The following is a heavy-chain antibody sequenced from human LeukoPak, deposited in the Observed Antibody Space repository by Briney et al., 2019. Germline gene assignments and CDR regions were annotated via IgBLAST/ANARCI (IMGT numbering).Heavy chain of an antibody. CDR2: IWSDGSDK. V-gene: IGHV3-33*06. J-gene: IGHJ4*02. Sequence: GGSLRLSCAASGFTFSHYGMHWVRQTPGAGLEWVAVIWSDGSDKYYAKSVKGRFTISRDNSKNSLFLQMNSLRAEDTAVYYCAKDIVTTGGYFDYWGQGTLVTVSS. D-gene: IGHD4-11*01. CDR1: GFTFSHYG. CDR3: AKDIVTTGGYFDY.